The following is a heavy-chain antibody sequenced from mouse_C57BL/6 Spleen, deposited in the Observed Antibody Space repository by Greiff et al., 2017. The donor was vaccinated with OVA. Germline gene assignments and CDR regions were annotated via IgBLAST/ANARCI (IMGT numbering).Heavy chain of an antibody. D-gene: IGHD2-3*01. Sequence: QVQLKESGPGLVAPSQSLSITCTVSGFSLTSYGVHWVRQPPGKGLEWLVVIWSDGSTTYNSALKSRLSISKDNSKSQVFLKMNSLQTDDTAMYYCARHGGLLREAMDYWGQGTSVTVSS. V-gene: IGHV2-6-1*01. CDR3: ARHGGLLREAMDY. J-gene: IGHJ4*01. CDR1: GFSLTSYG. CDR2: IWSDGST.